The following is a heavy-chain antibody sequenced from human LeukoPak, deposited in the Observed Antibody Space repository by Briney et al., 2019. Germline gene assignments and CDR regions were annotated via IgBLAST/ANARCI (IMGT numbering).Heavy chain of an antibody. D-gene: IGHD3-10*01. V-gene: IGHV3-23*01. Sequence: GGSLRLSCAASGSTFSSYAMSCVRQAPGKGLDWVSAISGSGGSTSHADYVRGRFTISRNNSKNTLYLQMHSLRAEDTAVYFCAKDSKIGNYYGSGSPPNFDYWGQGTLVTVSS. CDR2: ISGSGGST. CDR1: GSTFSSYA. CDR3: AKDSKIGNYYGSGSPPNFDY. J-gene: IGHJ4*02.